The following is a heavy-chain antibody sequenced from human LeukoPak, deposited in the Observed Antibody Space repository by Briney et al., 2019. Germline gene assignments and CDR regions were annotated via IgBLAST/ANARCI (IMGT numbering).Heavy chain of an antibody. V-gene: IGHV3-11*03. CDR1: GSSFSDYY. D-gene: IGHD3-3*01. CDR2: ISSSATYT. CDR3: ARSFYDFLNGPYEEAFDM. J-gene: IGHJ3*02. Sequence: PGGSLRLSCAASGSSFSDYYMNWIRQAPGKGLEWVSYISSSATYTDYAESVKGRFTVSRDNAKNSLYLQMNSLRAEDTAVYYCARSFYDFLNGPYEEAFDMWGQGTMVTVSS.